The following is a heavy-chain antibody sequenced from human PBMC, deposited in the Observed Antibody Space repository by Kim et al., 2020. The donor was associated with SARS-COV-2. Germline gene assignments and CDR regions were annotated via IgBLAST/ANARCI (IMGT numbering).Heavy chain of an antibody. D-gene: IGHD3-22*01. CDR2: IYYSGST. CDR1: GGSISSYY. J-gene: IGHJ2*01. CDR3: ARVYDSGGRSWYIDL. Sequence: SETLSLTCTVSGGSISSYYWSWIRQPPGKGLEWIGYIYYSGSTNYNPSVNSRVTISVDTSKNQFSLKLSSVTAADTAVYYCARVYDSGGRSWYIDLWGRGTLVTVSS. V-gene: IGHV4-59*01.